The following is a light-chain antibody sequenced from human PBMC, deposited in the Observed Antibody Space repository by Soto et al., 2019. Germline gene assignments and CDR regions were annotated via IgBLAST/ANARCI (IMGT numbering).Light chain of an antibody. CDR2: GAS. CDR3: QQYGSSPRT. V-gene: IGKV3-20*01. Sequence: ETVLTQSPAILSLSPGERATLSCRASQSISIKLAWYQQKPGQSPRLLIYGASTRATGIPDRFSGSGSGTDFTLTISRLEPEDFAVYYCQQYGSSPRTFGQGTKVDIK. J-gene: IGKJ1*01. CDR1: QSISIK.